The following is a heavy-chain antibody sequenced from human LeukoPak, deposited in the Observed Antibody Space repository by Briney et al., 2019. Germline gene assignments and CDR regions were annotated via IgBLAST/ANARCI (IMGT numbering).Heavy chain of an antibody. CDR2: ILSSGST. D-gene: IGHD1-26*01. V-gene: IGHV4-61*02. CDR1: HGSISSGSYH. Sequence: SETLSLTCTVSHGSISSGSYHRTWYRQPAGKGLEWIGRILSSGSTNSNPSLKSRVTISLDKSKNQFSLDLISVTAADTAVYYCATRLGGNAFDIWGQGTMVTVSS. CDR3: ATRLGGNAFDI. J-gene: IGHJ3*02.